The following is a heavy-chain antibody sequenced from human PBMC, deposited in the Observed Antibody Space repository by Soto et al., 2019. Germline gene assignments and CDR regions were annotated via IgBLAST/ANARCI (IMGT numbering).Heavy chain of an antibody. CDR3: AGYYYDSSGYWNAFDI. CDR1: GGTFSSYA. D-gene: IGHD3-22*01. Sequence: QVQLVQSGAEVKKPGSSVKVSCKASGGTFSSYAISWVRQAPGQGLEWMGGIIPIFGTANYAQKFQGRVTITADESTNTAYMELSSLRSEDTAVYYCAGYYYDSSGYWNAFDIWGQGTMVTVSS. CDR2: IIPIFGTA. V-gene: IGHV1-69*01. J-gene: IGHJ3*02.